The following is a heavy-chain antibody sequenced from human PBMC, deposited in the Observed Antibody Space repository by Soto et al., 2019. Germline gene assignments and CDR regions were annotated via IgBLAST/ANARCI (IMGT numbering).Heavy chain of an antibody. CDR2: IYHSGST. CDR3: ARGGSSWARREFDY. CDR1: GGSISSSNW. V-gene: IGHV4-4*02. J-gene: IGHJ4*02. D-gene: IGHD6-13*01. Sequence: QVQLQESGPGLVKPSGTLSLTCAVSGGSISSSNWWSWVRQPPGKGLESIGEIYHSGSTNYNQSHKSRVNTSVDKAKNQFSLKLSPLTAADTAVYYCARGGSSWARREFDYWGQGTLVTVSS.